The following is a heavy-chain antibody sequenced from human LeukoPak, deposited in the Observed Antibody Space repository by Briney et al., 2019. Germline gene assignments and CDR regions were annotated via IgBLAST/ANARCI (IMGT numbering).Heavy chain of an antibody. Sequence: GGSLRLSCAASGFTSSNYAMSWVRQAPGKGLEWVSAISDSGDDTYYADSVKGRFTISRDNSKNTLYLQMNSLRAEDTAVFYCAKIEVTMVRGFISYYYYGMDVWGKGTTVTVSS. CDR1: GFTSSNYA. CDR2: ISDSGDDT. J-gene: IGHJ6*04. D-gene: IGHD3-10*01. V-gene: IGHV3-23*01. CDR3: AKIEVTMVRGFISYYYYGMDV.